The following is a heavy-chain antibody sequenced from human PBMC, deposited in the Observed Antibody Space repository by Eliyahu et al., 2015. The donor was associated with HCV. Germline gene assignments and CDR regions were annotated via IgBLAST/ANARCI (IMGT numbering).Heavy chain of an antibody. Sequence: EVQLVESGGGLVKPGGSLXLSCAASGFTFSSYSMNWVPPAPGKGLEWVSSISSSSSYIYYADSVKGRFTISRDNAKNSLYLQMNSLRAEDTAVYYCARDFRTYGMDVWGQGTTVTVSS. CDR2: ISSSSSYI. J-gene: IGHJ6*02. V-gene: IGHV3-21*01. CDR1: GFTFSSYS. CDR3: ARDFRTYGMDV.